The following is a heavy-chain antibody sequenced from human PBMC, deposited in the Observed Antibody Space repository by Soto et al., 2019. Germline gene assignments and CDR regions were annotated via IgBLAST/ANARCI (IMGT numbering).Heavy chain of an antibody. V-gene: IGHV3-53*01. D-gene: IGHD3-22*01. CDR2: IYTGGST. J-gene: IGHJ4*02. Sequence: EVQLVESGGGLIQPGGSLRLSCAASGFTVSSNYMTWVRQAPGKGLEWVSVIYTGGSTYYADSVKGRFTISRDNSKNMLYIQMNSLRAEDTAVYYCARERDTSGYILAYWGLGTLVTVSS. CDR1: GFTVSSNY. CDR3: ARERDTSGYILAY.